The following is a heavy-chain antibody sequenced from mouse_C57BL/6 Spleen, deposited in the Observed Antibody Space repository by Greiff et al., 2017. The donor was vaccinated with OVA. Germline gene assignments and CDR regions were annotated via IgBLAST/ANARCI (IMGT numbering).Heavy chain of an antibody. CDR3: ARDITGTGAMDY. V-gene: IGHV7-1*01. D-gene: IGHD4-1*01. J-gene: IGHJ4*01. Sequence: VNVVESGGGLVQSGRSLRLSCATSGFTFSDFYMEWVRQAPGKGLEWIAASRNKANDYTTEYSASVKGRFIVSRDTSQSILYLQMNALRAEDTAIYYCARDITGTGAMDYWGQGTSVTVSS. CDR1: GFTFSDFY. CDR2: SRNKANDYTT.